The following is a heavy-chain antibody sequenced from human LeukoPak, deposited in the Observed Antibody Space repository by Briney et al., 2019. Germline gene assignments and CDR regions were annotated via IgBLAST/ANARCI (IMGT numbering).Heavy chain of an antibody. J-gene: IGHJ4*02. CDR3: ARGRVYYYGSGSYYNVDY. CDR2: IIPIFGTA. V-gene: IGHV1-69*06. Sequence: SVKVSCKASGYTFTSYAISWVRQAPGQGLEWMGGIIPIFGTANYAQKFQGRVTITADKSTSTAYMELSSLRSEDTAVYYCARGRVYYYGSGSYYNVDYWGQGTLVTVSS. CDR1: GYTFTSYA. D-gene: IGHD3-10*01.